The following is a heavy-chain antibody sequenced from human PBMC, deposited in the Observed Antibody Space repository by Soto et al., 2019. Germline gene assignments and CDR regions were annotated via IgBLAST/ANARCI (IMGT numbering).Heavy chain of an antibody. CDR2: ISGSGGST. CDR3: AKDRYSYGSLGNYFDY. Sequence: GGSLRLSCAASGFTFSSYAMSWVRQAPGKGLEWVSAISGSGGSTYYADSVKGRFTISRDNSKNTLYLQMNSLRAEDTAVYYCAKDRYSYGSLGNYFDYWGQGTLVTVSS. CDR1: GFTFSSYA. V-gene: IGHV3-23*01. D-gene: IGHD5-18*01. J-gene: IGHJ4*02.